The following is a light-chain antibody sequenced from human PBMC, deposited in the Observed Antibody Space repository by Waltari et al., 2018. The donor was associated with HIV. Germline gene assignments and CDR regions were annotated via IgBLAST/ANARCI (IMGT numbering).Light chain of an antibody. CDR2: WAS. Sequence: DIVMTQSPDSLPVSLGERATITCKSSQSVLYKSNNKNHLAWYQHKAGQSPKLLIYWASVRESGVPERFSGSGSGTDFTLTISALQAEDVAVYYCQQYYGDIWTFGQGTRVEIK. J-gene: IGKJ1*01. CDR3: QQYYGDIWT. V-gene: IGKV4-1*01. CDR1: QSVLYKSNNKNH.